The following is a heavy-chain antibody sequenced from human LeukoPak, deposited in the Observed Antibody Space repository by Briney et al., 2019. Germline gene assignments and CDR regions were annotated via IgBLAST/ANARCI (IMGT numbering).Heavy chain of an antibody. D-gene: IGHD2-21*02. CDR2: IIPIFGTA. CDR1: GGTLSSYA. V-gene: IGHV1-69*13. J-gene: IGHJ6*02. CDR3: ARGDIVVVTAISYYYGMDV. Sequence: ASVKVSCKASGGTLSSYAISWVRQAPGQGLEWMGGIIPIFGTANYAQKFQGRVTITADESTSTAYMELSSLRSEDTAVYYCARGDIVVVTAISYYYGMDVWGQGTTVTVSS.